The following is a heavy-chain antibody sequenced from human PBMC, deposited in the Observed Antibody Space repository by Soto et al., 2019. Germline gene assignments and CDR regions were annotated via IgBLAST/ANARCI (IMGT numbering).Heavy chain of an antibody. Sequence: QVQLVESGGGVVQPGRSLRLSCAASGFTFSSYAMHWVRQAPGKGLEWVAVISYDGSNKYYADSVKGRFTISRDNSKNTLYLQMNSLRAEDTAEYYCARDRGTERWLQYPLSTPGTGDYWGQGTLVTVSS. V-gene: IGHV3-30-3*01. CDR1: GFTFSSYA. CDR3: ARDRGTERWLQYPLSTPGTGDY. CDR2: ISYDGSNK. J-gene: IGHJ4*02. D-gene: IGHD1-1*01.